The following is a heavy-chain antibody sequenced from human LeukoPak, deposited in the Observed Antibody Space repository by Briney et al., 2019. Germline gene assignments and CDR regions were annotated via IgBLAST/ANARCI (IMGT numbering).Heavy chain of an antibody. D-gene: IGHD2/OR15-2a*01. J-gene: IGHJ5*02. CDR1: GGSITGYY. CDR2: IFSSGST. Sequence: WETLSLTCTVSGGSITGYYWSWIRQPPGKGLEWVGYIFSSGSTNYNPSLKSRVTISLDTSKSQFSLKLISVTASDTAVYYCARLTKFLTTYYPTPWGQGTLVTVSS. CDR3: ARLTKFLTTYYPTP. V-gene: IGHV4-59*08.